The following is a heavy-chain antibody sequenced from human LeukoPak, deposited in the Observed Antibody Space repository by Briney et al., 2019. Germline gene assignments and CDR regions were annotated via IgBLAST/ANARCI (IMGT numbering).Heavy chain of an antibody. Sequence: ETLSLTCTVSGGSISSYYLSWIRQTAGKGLEWIGRMYPSGSNYNPSLKSRVTMSIDTSTNQLSLKLSSVTAADTAVYYCAISTGGGWFDPWGQGTLVTVSS. J-gene: IGHJ5*02. CDR1: GGSISSYY. CDR2: MYPSGS. D-gene: IGHD1-14*01. CDR3: AISTGGGWFDP. V-gene: IGHV4-4*07.